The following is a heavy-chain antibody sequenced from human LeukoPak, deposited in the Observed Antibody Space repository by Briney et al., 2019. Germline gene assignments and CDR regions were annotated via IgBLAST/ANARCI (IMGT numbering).Heavy chain of an antibody. J-gene: IGHJ5*02. D-gene: IGHD6-13*01. CDR3: ARGAAAGTDWFDP. V-gene: IGHV3-66*02. CDR2: IYSGGST. Sequence: GGSLRLSCAASGFTVSSNYMSWVRQAPGKGLESVSVIYSGGSTYYTDSVKGRFTISRDNSKNTLYLQMYSLRAEDTAVYYCARGAAAGTDWFDPWGQGTLVTVSS. CDR1: GFTVSSNY.